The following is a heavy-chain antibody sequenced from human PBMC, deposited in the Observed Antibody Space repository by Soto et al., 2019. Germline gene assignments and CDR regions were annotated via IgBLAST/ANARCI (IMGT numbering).Heavy chain of an antibody. CDR1: GYTFASYA. J-gene: IGHJ5*02. CDR3: AREGLWFGDHNWFDP. CDR2: INAGNGNT. V-gene: IGHV1-3*01. D-gene: IGHD3-10*01. Sequence: QVQLVQSGAEVKKPGASVKVSCKASGYTFASYAMHWVRQAPGQRLEWMGWINAGNGNTEYSQKFQGRVTITRDTSASTAYMELSSLRSEDTAVYYCAREGLWFGDHNWFDPWGQGTLVTVSS.